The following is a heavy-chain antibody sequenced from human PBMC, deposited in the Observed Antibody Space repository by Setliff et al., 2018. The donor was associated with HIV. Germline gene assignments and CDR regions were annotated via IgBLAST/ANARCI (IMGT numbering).Heavy chain of an antibody. Sequence: PSETLSLTCAVYGGSFSGYFWTWIRQPPQKRLEWIGEINHGGDTNYNPSLKSRVTISVDTSRNQFSLKLSSVTAADTAVYYCARVGDFYDGSGHYSVLDAFDIWGQGTKVTVSS. V-gene: IGHV4-34*01. J-gene: IGHJ3*02. CDR3: ARVGDFYDGSGHYSVLDAFDI. D-gene: IGHD3-22*01. CDR1: GGSFSGYF. CDR2: INHGGDT.